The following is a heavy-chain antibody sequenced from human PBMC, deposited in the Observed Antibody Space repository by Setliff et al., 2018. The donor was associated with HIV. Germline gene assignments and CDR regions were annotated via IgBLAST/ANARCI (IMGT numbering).Heavy chain of an antibody. J-gene: IGHJ3*02. CDR3: ARVATGPESFDI. CDR1: GGSISSSSYY. V-gene: IGHV4-39*07. Sequence: SETLSLTCTVSGGSISSSSYYWGWIRQPPGKGLEWIGSIYSTGSTNSKSSLKSRVTISVDTSKNQFSLKLSSVTAADTAVYYCARVATGPESFDIWGQGTMVTVSS. D-gene: IGHD3-9*01. CDR2: IYSTGST.